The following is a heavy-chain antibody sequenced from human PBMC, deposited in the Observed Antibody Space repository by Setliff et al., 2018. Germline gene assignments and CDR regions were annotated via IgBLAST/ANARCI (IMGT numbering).Heavy chain of an antibody. D-gene: IGHD1-26*01. J-gene: IGHJ4*02. CDR3: AKGGTYRYFDF. Sequence: PSETLSLTCTVSGGPFAGAPNWSWIRQPPGKGLEFIGDVYYSGTAKYDHSLESRAIMSVDASKNQISLKLNSVTAADTAVYYCAKGGTYRYFDFWGQGALVTVSS. CDR2: VYYSGTA. V-gene: IGHV4-61*08. CDR1: GGPFAGAPN.